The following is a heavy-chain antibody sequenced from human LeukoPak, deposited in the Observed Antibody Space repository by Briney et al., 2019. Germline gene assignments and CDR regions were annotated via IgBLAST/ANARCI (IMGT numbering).Heavy chain of an antibody. CDR3: ARAPGIAARRENYFDY. D-gene: IGHD6-6*01. J-gene: IGHJ4*02. CDR2: ISSNGGST. CDR1: GFTFSSYA. V-gene: IGHV3-64*01. Sequence: SCAASGFTFSSYAMHWVRQAPGKGLEYVSAISSNGGSTYYANSVRGRFTISRDNSKNTLYLQMGSLRAEDMAVYYCARAPGIAARRENYFDYWGQGTLVTVSS.